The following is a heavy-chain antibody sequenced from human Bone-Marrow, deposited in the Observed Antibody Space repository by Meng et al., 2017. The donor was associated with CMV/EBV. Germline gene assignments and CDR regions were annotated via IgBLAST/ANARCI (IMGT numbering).Heavy chain of an antibody. CDR3: ASGVKAGWLYYDWFDP. V-gene: IGHV3-21*01. CDR2: ISSGSSYI. Sequence: GFTCSDYSMNWVRQAQGKGLEWVSSISSGSSYIYYADSMKGRFTISRDNAKNSLYLQMNSLRAEDTAIYYCASGVKAGWLYYDWFDPWGQGTLVTVSS. J-gene: IGHJ5*02. D-gene: IGHD2-2*02. CDR1: GFTCSDYS.